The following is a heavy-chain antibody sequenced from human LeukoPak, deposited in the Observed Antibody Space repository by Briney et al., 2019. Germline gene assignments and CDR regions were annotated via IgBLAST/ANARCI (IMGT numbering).Heavy chain of an antibody. CDR2: IYYSGST. CDR1: GGSISSYY. V-gene: IGHV4-59*01. CDR3: ARGGSGSYPPLGY. Sequence: SETLSLTCTVSGGSISSYYWSWIRQPPGKGLEWIGYIYYSGSTNYNPSLKSRVTISVDTSKNQFSLKLSSVTAADTAAYYCARGGSGSYPPLGYWGQGTLVTVSS. J-gene: IGHJ4*02. D-gene: IGHD3-10*01.